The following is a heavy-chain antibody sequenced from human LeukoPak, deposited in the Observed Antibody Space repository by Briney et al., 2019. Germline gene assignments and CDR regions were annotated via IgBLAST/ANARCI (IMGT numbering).Heavy chain of an antibody. Sequence: GASVKVSCKAFTGYYMHWVRQAPGQGLEWMGWINPNSGGTNYAQKFQGRVTMTRDTSISTVYMELSRLRSDDTAVYYCALYQSSYNNYEGAFDIWGQGTMVTVSS. CDR3: ALYQSSYNNYEGAFDI. J-gene: IGHJ3*02. V-gene: IGHV1-2*02. D-gene: IGHD4-11*01. CDR1: FTGYY. CDR2: INPNSGGT.